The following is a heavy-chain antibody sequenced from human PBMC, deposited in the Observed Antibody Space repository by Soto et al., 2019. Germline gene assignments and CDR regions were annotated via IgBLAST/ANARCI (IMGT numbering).Heavy chain of an antibody. V-gene: IGHV3-33*01. D-gene: IGHD5-18*01. CDR2: IWFDGSNK. CDR1: GFTFSGYT. Sequence: QVQLVESGGGVVQPGRSLRLSCAASGFTFSGYTIHWVRQAPGKGLEWLALIWFDGSNKYYADSVKGRFTISRDNAKNTLYLQMNILRVEDTAVYYCARDLGYNYGHPFDYWGQGTLVTVSS. J-gene: IGHJ4*02. CDR3: ARDLGYNYGHPFDY.